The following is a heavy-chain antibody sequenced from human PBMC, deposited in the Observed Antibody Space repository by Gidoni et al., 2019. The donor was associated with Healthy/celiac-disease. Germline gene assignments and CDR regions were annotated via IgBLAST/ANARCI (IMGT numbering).Heavy chain of an antibody. CDR3: ARDNTVGGVDGMDV. CDR2: IYSGGST. V-gene: IGHV3-66*01. J-gene: IGHJ6*02. CDR1: GFTVSSNY. Sequence: EVQLVESGGGLVQPGGSLRLSCAASGFTVSSNYMGWVRQAPGKGLEWVSVIYSGGSTYYADSVKGRFTISRDNSKNTLYLQMNSLRAEDTAVYYCARDNTVGGVDGMDVWGQGTTVTVSS. D-gene: IGHD1-26*01.